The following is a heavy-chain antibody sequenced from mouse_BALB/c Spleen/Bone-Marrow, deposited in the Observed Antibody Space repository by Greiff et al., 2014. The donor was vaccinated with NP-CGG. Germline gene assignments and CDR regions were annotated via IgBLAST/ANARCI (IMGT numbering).Heavy chain of an antibody. V-gene: IGHV1-5*01. J-gene: IGHJ3*01. D-gene: IGHD1-1*01. CDR3: TRRGSSAFPY. CDR2: IYPGNSDS. CDR1: GYSFSTYW. Sequence: VQLQQSVTVLSRPGASVKMSCKASGYSFSTYWMHWVKQRPGQGLEWIGAIYPGNSDSSYNQKFEGKAKLTAVTCASTAYMELISLTHEDSAVYYCTRRGSSAFPYWGQGTLVTVSA.